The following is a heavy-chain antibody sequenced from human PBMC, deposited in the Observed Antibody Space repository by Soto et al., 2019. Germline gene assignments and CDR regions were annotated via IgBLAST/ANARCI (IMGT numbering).Heavy chain of an antibody. CDR2: IYYSGST. CDR1: GGSISSSSYY. V-gene: IGHV4-39*01. D-gene: IGHD2-8*01. Sequence: QLQLQESGPGLVKPSETLSLTCTVSGGSISSSSYYWGWIRQPPGKGLDWIGSIYYSGSTYYNPSLKSRVTISVDTSNTQFSLKLSSVTAADTAVYYCARHEIPVYEVYASHFDYWGQGTLVTVSS. J-gene: IGHJ4*02. CDR3: ARHEIPVYEVYASHFDY.